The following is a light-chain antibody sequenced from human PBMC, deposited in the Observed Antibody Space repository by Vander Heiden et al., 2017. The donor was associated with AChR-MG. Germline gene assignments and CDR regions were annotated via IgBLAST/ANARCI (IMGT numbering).Light chain of an antibody. CDR2: DSS. CDR3: QQYGSLIT. J-gene: IGKJ5*01. CDR1: QRVSSSY. Sequence: EIVLTQSPATVSLSPGERATLSCGASQRVSSSYLAWYQQKPGLAPRLLIYDSSSRATGIPDRFSGSGSGTDFTLTISRLEPEDFAVYYCQQYGSLITFGQGTRLEIK. V-gene: IGKV3D-20*01.